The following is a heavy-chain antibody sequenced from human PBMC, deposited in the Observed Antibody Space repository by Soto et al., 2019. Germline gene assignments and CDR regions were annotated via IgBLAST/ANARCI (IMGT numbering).Heavy chain of an antibody. D-gene: IGHD1-26*01. Sequence: GGSLRLSCAASGFTFSSYSMHWVRQRKGKGLEWVSALGAARDPYYVGSVKGRFSVSRDNAQNSLFLQMNNLRVDDTAVYFCARAYLGRLPRRADYYYAMDVWGRGTTVTVSS. V-gene: IGHV3-13*05. J-gene: IGHJ6*02. CDR1: GFTFSSYS. CDR3: ARAYLGRLPRRADYYYAMDV. CDR2: LGAARDP.